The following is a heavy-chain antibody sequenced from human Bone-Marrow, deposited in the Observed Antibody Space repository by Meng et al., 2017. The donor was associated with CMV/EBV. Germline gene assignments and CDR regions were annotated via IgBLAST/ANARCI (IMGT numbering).Heavy chain of an antibody. CDR1: GFTFSSYW. CDR2: IKQDGSEK. V-gene: IGHV3-7*01. Sequence: GESLKISCAASGFTFSSYWMSWVRQAPGKGLEWVANIKQDGSEKYYVDSVKGRFTISRDNAKNSLYLQMNSLRAEDTAVYYCAREPAPTVTTRGWFDPWGQATLATVSS. CDR3: AREPAPTVTTRGWFDP. J-gene: IGHJ5*02. D-gene: IGHD4-11*01.